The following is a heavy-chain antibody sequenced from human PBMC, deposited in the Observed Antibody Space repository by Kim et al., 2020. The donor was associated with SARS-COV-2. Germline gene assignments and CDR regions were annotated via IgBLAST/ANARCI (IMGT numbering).Heavy chain of an antibody. D-gene: IGHD3-10*01. CDR3: ATTSGGSGSYYNVDWAFDP. V-gene: IGHV4-39*01. CDR2: IYYSGST. CDR1: GGSISSSSYY. J-gene: IGHJ5*02. Sequence: SETLSLTCTVSGGSISSSSYYWGWIRQPPGKGLEWIGSIYYSGSTYYNPSLKSRVTISVDTSKNQFSLKLSSVTAADTAVYYCATTSGGSGSYYNVDWAFDPWGQGTLVTVSS.